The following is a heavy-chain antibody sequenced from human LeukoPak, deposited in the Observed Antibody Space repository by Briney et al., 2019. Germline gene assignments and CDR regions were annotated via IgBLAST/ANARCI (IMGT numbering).Heavy chain of an antibody. D-gene: IGHD3-10*01. J-gene: IGHJ6*02. CDR3: ARERGVRGTYYYGMDV. Sequence: GRSLRLSCAASGFTFSSYAMHWVRQAPGKGLEWVAVISYDGSNKYYADSVKGRFTISRDNSKNTLYLQMNSLRAEDTAVYYCARERGVRGTYYYGMDVWGQGTTVTVSS. CDR1: GFTFSSYA. CDR2: ISYDGSNK. V-gene: IGHV3-30-3*01.